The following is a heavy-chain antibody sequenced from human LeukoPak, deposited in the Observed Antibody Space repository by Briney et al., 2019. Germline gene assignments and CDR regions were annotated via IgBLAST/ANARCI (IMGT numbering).Heavy chain of an antibody. D-gene: IGHD3-22*01. J-gene: IGHJ4*02. V-gene: IGHV3-30*02. CDR3: AKDSSVFHYGSRNLDY. CDR1: GFTFSSYG. Sequence: GGSLRLSCATSGFTFSSYGMHWVRQAPGKGLEWVAFIRYDGSNKYYPDSVKGRFTISRDNSKNTLYLQMNSLRAEDTAVFYCAKDSSVFHYGSRNLDYWGQGTLVTVSS. CDR2: IRYDGSNK.